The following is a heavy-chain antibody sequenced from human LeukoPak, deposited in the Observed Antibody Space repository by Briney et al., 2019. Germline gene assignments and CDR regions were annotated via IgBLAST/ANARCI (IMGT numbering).Heavy chain of an antibody. J-gene: IGHJ5*02. CDR3: ARDYISGWSFDL. CDR1: GYTFTGYY. D-gene: IGHD6-19*01. V-gene: IGHV1-2*02. CDR2: INPNSGGT. Sequence: ASVKGSCKTSGYTFTGYYMHWVREAPGQGLEWMGCINPNSGGTNYAQKFQGRVTLTRDTSISTAYMELSRLISDDTAVYYCARDYISGWSFDLWGQGTLVTVSS.